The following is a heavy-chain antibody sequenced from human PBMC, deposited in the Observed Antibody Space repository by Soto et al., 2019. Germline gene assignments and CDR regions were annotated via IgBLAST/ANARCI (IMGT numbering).Heavy chain of an antibody. J-gene: IGHJ5*02. V-gene: IGHV3-7*01. CDR1: GFTFSSFW. Sequence: PGGSLRLSCAASGFTFSSFWMAWVRQAPGKGLEWLANIKEDGSMAYYADSLKGRFTISRDNAKNSLYLQMNSLRVEDTAVYYCARDYGKLNPWGQGTLVTVSS. CDR2: IKEDGSMA. CDR3: ARDYGKLNP. D-gene: IGHD2-15*01.